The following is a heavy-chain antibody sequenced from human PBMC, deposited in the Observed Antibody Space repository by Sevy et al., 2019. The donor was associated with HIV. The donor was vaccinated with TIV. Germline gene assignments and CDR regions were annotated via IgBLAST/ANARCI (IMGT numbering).Heavy chain of an antibody. D-gene: IGHD6-13*01. J-gene: IGHJ4*02. Sequence: GGSLRLSCAASGFTFSSYSMNWVRQAPGKGLEWVSSISSSSSYIYYADSVKGRFTISRDNAKNSLYLQMNSLRAEDTAVYYCARVFGWEYAAAAGYWGQGTLVTVSS. V-gene: IGHV3-21*01. CDR1: GFTFSSYS. CDR2: ISSSSSYI. CDR3: ARVFGWEYAAAAGY.